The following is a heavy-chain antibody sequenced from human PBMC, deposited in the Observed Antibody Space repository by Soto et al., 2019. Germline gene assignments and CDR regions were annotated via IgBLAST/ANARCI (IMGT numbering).Heavy chain of an antibody. CDR1: GGTFSSYA. D-gene: IGHD3-22*01. Sequence: GASVKVSCKASGGTFSSYAISWVRQAPGQGLEWMGGIIPIFGTANYAQKFQGRVTITADESTSTAYMELSSLRSEDTAVYYCARGVVITDTQYYFDYSGQGTMVTGSS. CDR3: ARGVVITDTQYYFDY. CDR2: IIPIFGTA. J-gene: IGHJ4*02. V-gene: IGHV1-69*13.